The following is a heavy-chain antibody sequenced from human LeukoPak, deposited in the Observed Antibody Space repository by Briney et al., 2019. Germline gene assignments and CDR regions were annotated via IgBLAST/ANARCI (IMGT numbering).Heavy chain of an antibody. CDR1: GFTFSSYD. J-gene: IGHJ4*02. V-gene: IGHV3-48*03. CDR3: ATRPGYRSG. Sequence: TGGSLRLSCAASGFTFSSYDMNWVRQAPGKGLEWVSYISGSGGTTYYADSVKGRFTISRDNAKNSLYLQMNSLRAEDTAVYYCATRPGYRSGWGQGTLVTVSS. CDR2: ISGSGGTT. D-gene: IGHD6-19*01.